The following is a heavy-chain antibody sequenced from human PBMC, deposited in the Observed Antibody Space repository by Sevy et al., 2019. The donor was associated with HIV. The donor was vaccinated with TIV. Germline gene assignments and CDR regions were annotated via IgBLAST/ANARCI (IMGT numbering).Heavy chain of an antibody. CDR1: GFTFSSYS. Sequence: GGSLRLSCAASGFTFSSYSMHWVRQAPGKGLEWVAVISYDGSNKYYADSVKGRFTISRDNSKNTLYLQMNSLRAEDMAVYYCAKDTHSSGWPYYYYYYMDVWGKGTTVTVSS. V-gene: IGHV3-30*18. J-gene: IGHJ6*03. D-gene: IGHD6-19*01. CDR3: AKDTHSSGWPYYYYYYMDV. CDR2: ISYDGSNK.